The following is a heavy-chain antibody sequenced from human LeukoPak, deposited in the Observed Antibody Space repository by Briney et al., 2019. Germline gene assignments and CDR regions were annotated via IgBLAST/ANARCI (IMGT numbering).Heavy chain of an antibody. CDR1: GFTISSYA. Sequence: PGGSLGLSCAASGFTISSYAMCWVRQAQGKGLEWVSAISGSGGSTYYADSVKGRFTISRDNSKNTLYLQMNSLRAEDTAVYYCAKDPLLWFGELMGWGQGTLVTVSS. CDR3: AKDPLLWFGELMG. V-gene: IGHV3-23*01. CDR2: ISGSGGST. J-gene: IGHJ4*02. D-gene: IGHD3-10*01.